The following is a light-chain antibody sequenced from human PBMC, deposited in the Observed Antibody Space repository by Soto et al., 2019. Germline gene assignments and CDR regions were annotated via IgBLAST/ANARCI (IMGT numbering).Light chain of an antibody. J-gene: IGKJ1*01. CDR2: YMS. V-gene: IGKV3-20*01. CDR1: QCVSSN. CDR3: QESGSSHPWT. Sequence: EIVLAQSPDTLSVSPGERATLSFSTSQCVSSNLAWDQQKPGQPPRLLIYYMSKRATGIPARFSGSGSGTDFTLTISRLEPEDFAAYYCQESGSSHPWTFGRGTQVDIK.